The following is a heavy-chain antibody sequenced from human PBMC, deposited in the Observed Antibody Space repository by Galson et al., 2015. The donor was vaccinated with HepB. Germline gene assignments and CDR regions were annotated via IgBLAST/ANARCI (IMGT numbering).Heavy chain of an antibody. CDR1: GFTFSSYS. CDR2: ISSSSSYI. V-gene: IGHV3-21*01. CDR3: ARDNHSGYGFDY. D-gene: IGHD5-12*01. Sequence: LRLSCAASGFTFSSYSMNWVRQAPGKGLEWVSSISSSSSYIYYADSVKGRFTISRDNAKNSLYLQMNGLRAEGTAVYYCARDNHSGYGFDYWGQGTLVTVSS. J-gene: IGHJ4*02.